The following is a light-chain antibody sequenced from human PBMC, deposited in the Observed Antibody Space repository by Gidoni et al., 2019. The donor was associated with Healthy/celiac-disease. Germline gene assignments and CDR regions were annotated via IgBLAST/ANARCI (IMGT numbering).Light chain of an antibody. Sequence: EIVLTLSPGTLSLSPGEKDTLSCRASQSVSSSYLAWYQQKPGQAPRLLIYGASSRATGIPDRFSGSGSGTDFTLTISRLEPEDVAVYYCQQYGSSRALTFGGGTKVEIK. V-gene: IGKV3-20*01. CDR1: QSVSSSY. J-gene: IGKJ4*01. CDR2: GAS. CDR3: QQYGSSRALT.